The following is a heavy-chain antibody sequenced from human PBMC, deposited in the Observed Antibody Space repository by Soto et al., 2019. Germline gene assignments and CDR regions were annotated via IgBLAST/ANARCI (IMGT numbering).Heavy chain of an antibody. CDR3: ARFIVADYYYYMDV. V-gene: IGHV4-59*01. Sequence: SETPFPPRNVSWGALRSNYWGWVPQPPGKGLEWIGYIYYSGSTNYNPSLKSRVTISVDTSKNQFSLKLSSVTAADTAVYYCARFIVADYYYYMDVWGKGTTVTVSS. CDR2: IYYSGST. D-gene: IGHD2-15*01. CDR1: WGALRSNY. J-gene: IGHJ6*03.